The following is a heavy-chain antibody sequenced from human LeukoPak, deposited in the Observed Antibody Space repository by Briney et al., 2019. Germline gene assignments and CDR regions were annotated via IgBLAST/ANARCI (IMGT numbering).Heavy chain of an antibody. V-gene: IGHV3-23*01. CDR2: FSGGGDS. CDR1: GFTSGIYA. Sequence: PGGSLRLSCAVSGFTSGIYAVSWVRQAPGKGLEWVSAFSGGGDSYYADSVRGRFTISRDNSKKILYLQTNSLRAEDTAVYYCGKEVERHFDLKYWGQGTLVTVSS. J-gene: IGHJ4*02. CDR3: GKEVERHFDLKY. D-gene: IGHD2/OR15-2a*01.